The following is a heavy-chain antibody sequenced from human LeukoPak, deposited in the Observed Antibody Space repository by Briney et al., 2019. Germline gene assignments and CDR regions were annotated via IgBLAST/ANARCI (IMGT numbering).Heavy chain of an antibody. J-gene: IGHJ4*02. CDR2: ISYDGSNK. V-gene: IGHV3-30*05. CDR1: GFTFSSYS. Sequence: PGGSLRLSCAASGFTFSSYSMNWVRQAPGKGLEWVAVISYDGSNKYYADSVKGRFTISRDNSKNTLYLQMNSLRAEDTAVYYCAREVSCFDYWGQGTLVTVSS. CDR3: AREVSCFDY.